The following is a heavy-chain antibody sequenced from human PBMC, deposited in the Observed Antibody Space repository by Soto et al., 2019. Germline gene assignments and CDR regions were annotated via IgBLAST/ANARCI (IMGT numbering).Heavy chain of an antibody. V-gene: IGHV3-7*01. D-gene: IGHD3-16*01. CDR1: GFTFSSYW. CDR3: ARLPADDLRYYFDS. Sequence: PGGSLRLSCAASGFTFSSYWMSWVRQAPGTGLEWVANIKHDAGGRYYVESVKGRFTISRDNAKNSLYLQMNSLRVEDTAVYYCARLPADDLRYYFDSWGQGTPVTVSS. J-gene: IGHJ4*02. CDR2: IKHDAGGR.